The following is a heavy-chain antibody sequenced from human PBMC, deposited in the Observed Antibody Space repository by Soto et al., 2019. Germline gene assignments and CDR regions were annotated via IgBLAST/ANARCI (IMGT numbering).Heavy chain of an antibody. D-gene: IGHD3-22*01. CDR3: ARQIPTYYYDSSGFHFAY. Sequence: PGESLKISCKGSGYSFTSYWIGWVRQMPGKGLEWMGIIYPGDSDTRYSPSFQGQVTISADKSISTAYLQWSSLKASDTAMYYCARQIPTYYYDSSGFHFAYWGQGTLVTVSA. CDR1: GYSFTSYW. J-gene: IGHJ4*02. CDR2: IYPGDSDT. V-gene: IGHV5-51*01.